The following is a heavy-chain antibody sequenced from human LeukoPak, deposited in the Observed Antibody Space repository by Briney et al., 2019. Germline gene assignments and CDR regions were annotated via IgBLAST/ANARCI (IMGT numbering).Heavy chain of an antibody. Sequence: YSGYYWSWIRQAPGKGLEWVSYIGGGSSFRVHYADSVKGRFTISRDNAKNSLSLQMNSLTDEDTAVYYCARDYAYAFDIWGQGTLVTVSS. CDR2: IGGGSSFRV. J-gene: IGHJ3*02. D-gene: IGHD3-16*01. CDR3: ARDYAYAFDI. V-gene: IGHV3-11*06. CDR1: YSGYY.